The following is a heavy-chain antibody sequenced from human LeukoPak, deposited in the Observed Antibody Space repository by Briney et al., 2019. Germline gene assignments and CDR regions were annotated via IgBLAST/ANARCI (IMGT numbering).Heavy chain of an antibody. D-gene: IGHD5-18*01. CDR2: IYPGDSDT. CDR1: GYSFTSYW. J-gene: IGHJ4*02. CDR3: ARRDVDTVQIDY. V-gene: IGHV5-51*01. Sequence: GESLKISCKGSGYSFTSYWIGWVGKMPGKGLEGMGIIYPGDSDTRYSPSFQGQVTISADKSISTAYLQWSSLKASDTAMYYCARRDVDTVQIDYWGQGTLVTVSS.